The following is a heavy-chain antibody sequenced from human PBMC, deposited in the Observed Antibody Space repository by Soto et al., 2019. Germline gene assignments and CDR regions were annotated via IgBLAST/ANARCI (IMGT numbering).Heavy chain of an antibody. J-gene: IGHJ4*02. CDR1: GFTFSSYG. V-gene: IGHV3-30*18. D-gene: IGHD1-1*01. Sequence: TGGSLRLSCAASGFTFSSYGMHWVRQAPGKGLEWVAVIYDGSNKYYADSVKGRFTISRDNSKNTLYLQMNSLRAEDTAVYYCGKDYLSTTGNYWGQGTLVTVSS. CDR2: IYDGSNK. CDR3: GKDYLSTTGNY.